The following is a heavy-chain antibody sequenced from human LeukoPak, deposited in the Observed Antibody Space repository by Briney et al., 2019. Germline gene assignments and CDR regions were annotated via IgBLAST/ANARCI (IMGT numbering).Heavy chain of an antibody. CDR2: IKSKTDGGTT. V-gene: IGHV3-15*01. CDR3: TAAGIAWYYSYAMDV. D-gene: IGHD6-13*01. CDR1: GFTFSNAW. Sequence: GGSLRLSCAASGFTFSNAWMSWVRQAPGKGLEWVGRIKSKTDGGTTDYAEPVKGRFTISRDDSKNTLYLQMHSLKTEDTAVYYCTAAGIAWYYSYAMDVWGQGTTVTVSS. J-gene: IGHJ6*02.